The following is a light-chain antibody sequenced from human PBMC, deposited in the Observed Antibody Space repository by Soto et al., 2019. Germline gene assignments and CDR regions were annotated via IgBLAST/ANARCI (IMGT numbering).Light chain of an antibody. Sequence: QMTQSACSLSASVGDSITITSRASQSISSYLNGYQQKPGKAPKPLIYAAASLQSGVPSRFSGSGSGTDFTLTISSLETEDFAVYYCQQRSDWPPTFGQGTKVDIK. V-gene: IGKV1-39*01. CDR1: QSISSY. CDR3: QQRSDWPPT. CDR2: AAA. J-gene: IGKJ1*01.